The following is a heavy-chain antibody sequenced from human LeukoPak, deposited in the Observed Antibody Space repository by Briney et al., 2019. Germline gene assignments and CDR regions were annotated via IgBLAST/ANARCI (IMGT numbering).Heavy chain of an antibody. J-gene: IGHJ4*01. CDR2: IRSKAYGGTT. CDR1: GFTFGDYA. D-gene: IGHD1-26*01. V-gene: IGHV3-49*04. Sequence: EPGGSLRLSCTASGFTFGDYAMSWVRQAPGKGLEWVGLIRSKAYGGTTEYAASVKGRFTISRDDSKSIAYLQMNSLKTEDTAVYYCSIGLVGPSSFDYWGHGTLVTVSS. CDR3: SIGLVGPSSFDY.